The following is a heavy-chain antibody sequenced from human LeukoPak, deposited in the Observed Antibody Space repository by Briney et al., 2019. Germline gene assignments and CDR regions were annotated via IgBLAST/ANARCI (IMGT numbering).Heavy chain of an antibody. J-gene: IGHJ4*02. CDR1: GDSISSYY. Sequence: SETLSLTCTVSGDSISSYYWSWIRQPPGKGLEWIGYISYSGSTNYNPSLESRVTISGDTSKNQFSLKLSSVTAADTAFYYCARQSRGTTARLFDYWGQGTLSPSPQ. V-gene: IGHV4-59*08. D-gene: IGHD1-1*01. CDR2: ISYSGST. CDR3: ARQSRGTTARLFDY.